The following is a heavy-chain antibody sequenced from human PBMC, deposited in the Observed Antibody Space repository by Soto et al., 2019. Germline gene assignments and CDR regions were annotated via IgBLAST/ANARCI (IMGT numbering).Heavy chain of an antibody. CDR3: ARDLYSSGDRGYWYFDL. CDR1: GGSISSGGYY. V-gene: IGHV4-31*03. J-gene: IGHJ2*01. Sequence: QVQLQESGPGLVKPSQTLSLTCTVSGGSISSGGYYWSWIRQHPGKGLEWIGYIYYSGSTYYNPSLKSRVTISVDTSKNQFSLKLSSVTAADTAVYYCARDLYSSGDRGYWYFDLWGRGTLVTVSS. CDR2: IYYSGST. D-gene: IGHD6-25*01.